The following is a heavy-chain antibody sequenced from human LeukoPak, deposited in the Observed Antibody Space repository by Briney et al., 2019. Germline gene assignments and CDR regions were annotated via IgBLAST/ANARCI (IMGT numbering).Heavy chain of an antibody. CDR2: INHSGST. CDR3: ARSRYYYDSSGYRKTPEDY. V-gene: IGHV4-34*01. J-gene: IGHJ4*02. D-gene: IGHD3-22*01. Sequence: SQTLSLTCAVYGGSFSGYYWSWIRQPPGKGLEWIGEINHSGSTNYNPSLKSRVTISVDTSENQFSLKLSSVTAADTAVYYCARSRYYYDSSGYRKTPEDYWGQGTLVTVSS. CDR1: GGSFSGYY.